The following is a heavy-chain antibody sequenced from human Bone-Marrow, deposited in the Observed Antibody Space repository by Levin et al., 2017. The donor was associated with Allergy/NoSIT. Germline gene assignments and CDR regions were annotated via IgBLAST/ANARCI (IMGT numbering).Heavy chain of an antibody. D-gene: IGHD5-12*01. J-gene: IGHJ4*02. CDR1: GLIFSDYS. CDR2: ITRSGDNI. V-gene: IGHV3-11*01. CDR3: ARHGVGGYSGYDAPWDY. Sequence: LSLTCAASGLIFSDYSMSWLRQAPGKRLEWVSDITRSGDNIHYADSVKGRFTISRDNVNRSLYLQMDSLRAEDTAVYFCARHGVGGYSGYDAPWDYWGQGTLVTVSS.